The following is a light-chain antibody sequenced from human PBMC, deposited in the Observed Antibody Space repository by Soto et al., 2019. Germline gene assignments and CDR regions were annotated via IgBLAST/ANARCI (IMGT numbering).Light chain of an antibody. CDR3: HQYGNSPLT. J-gene: IGKJ4*01. V-gene: IGKV3D-20*01. CDR2: DAS. Sequence: EIVLTQSPATLSLSPGERATLSCEASQSLSSPYLAWYQQKPGLAPRLLIYDASTRAAGIPDRFSGSGSGTDFTLTISRLEPEDFAVYYCHQYGNSPLTFGGGTKLDIK. CDR1: QSLSSPY.